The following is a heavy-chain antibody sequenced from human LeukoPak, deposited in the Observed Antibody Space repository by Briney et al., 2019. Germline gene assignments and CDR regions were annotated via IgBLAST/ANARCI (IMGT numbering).Heavy chain of an antibody. CDR2: INTDGSST. V-gene: IGHV3-74*01. CDR1: GFTFSSYW. CDR3: ARGMYYDSWSGYYTNWFDP. J-gene: IGHJ5*02. D-gene: IGHD3-3*01. Sequence: PGGSLRLSCAASGFTFSSYWMHWVRQAPGKGLVWVSRINTDGSSTSYADSVKGRFTISRDNAKNTLYLQMNSLRAEDTAVYYCARGMYYDSWSGYYTNWFDPWGQGTLVTVSS.